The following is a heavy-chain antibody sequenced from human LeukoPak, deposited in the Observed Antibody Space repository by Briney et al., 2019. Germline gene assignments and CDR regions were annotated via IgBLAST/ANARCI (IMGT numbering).Heavy chain of an antibody. CDR2: IYTSGST. D-gene: IGHD3-3*01. V-gene: IGHV4-61*02. Sequence: PSETLSLTXTVSGGSISSGSYYWNWIRQPAGKGLEWIGRIYTSGSTNYNPSLKSRVTISVDTSKNQFSLKLSSVTAADTAVYYCARDYSAIFGAWGKGTTVTVSS. CDR3: ARDYSAIFGA. J-gene: IGHJ6*04. CDR1: GGSISSGSYY.